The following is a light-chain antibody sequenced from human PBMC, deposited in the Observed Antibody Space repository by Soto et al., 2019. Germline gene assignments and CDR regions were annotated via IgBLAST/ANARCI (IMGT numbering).Light chain of an antibody. CDR2: AAS. V-gene: IGKV1-39*01. CDR3: QQGYSTPLT. CDR1: QSISSY. Sequence: DIQMTQSPSSLSASVGGRVTITCRASQSISSYLNWYQQKPGKAPKLLIYAASSLQSGVPSRFSGNGSGTDFTLTISSLQPEDFATYYCQQGYSTPLTFGGGTKVEIK. J-gene: IGKJ4*01.